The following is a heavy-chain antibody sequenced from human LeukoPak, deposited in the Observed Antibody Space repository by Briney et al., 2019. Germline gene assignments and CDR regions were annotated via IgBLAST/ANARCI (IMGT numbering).Heavy chain of an antibody. V-gene: IGHV3-23*01. Sequence: GGSLRLSCAASGFTFSNFAMSWVRQAPGKGLEWVSAMSSVTYYADSVKGRFTISRDDSKSTLFLQMDSLRAEDTAVYYCAKAFFSGSGGNHKHFDSWGQGTLVTVSS. CDR1: GFTFSNFA. J-gene: IGHJ4*02. CDR3: AKAFFSGSGGNHKHFDS. D-gene: IGHD3-10*01. CDR2: MSSVT.